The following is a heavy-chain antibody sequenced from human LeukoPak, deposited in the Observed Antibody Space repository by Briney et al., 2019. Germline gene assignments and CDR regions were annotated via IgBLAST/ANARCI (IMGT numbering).Heavy chain of an antibody. CDR1: GFTSSSYW. CDR3: AREKYSSSSGAPVNY. Sequence: GGSLRLSCAASGFTSSSYWMHWVRQAPGKGLVWVSRINSDGSSTSYADSVKGRFTISRDNAKNTLYLQMNSLRAEDTAVYYCAREKYSSSSGAPVNYWGQGTLVTVSS. V-gene: IGHV3-74*01. D-gene: IGHD6-6*01. J-gene: IGHJ4*02. CDR2: INSDGSST.